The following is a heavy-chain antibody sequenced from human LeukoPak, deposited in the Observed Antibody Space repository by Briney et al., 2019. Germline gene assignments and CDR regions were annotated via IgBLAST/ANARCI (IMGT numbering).Heavy chain of an antibody. D-gene: IGHD3-10*01. CDR2: IYHSGST. Sequence: SGTLSLTCAVSGGSISSSNWWSWVRQPPGKGLEWIGEIYHSGSTNYNPSLKSRVTISVDTSKNQFSLKLSSVTAADTAVYYCARGRPGHYYGSGRSDYWGQGTLVTVSS. J-gene: IGHJ4*02. V-gene: IGHV4-4*02. CDR3: ARGRPGHYYGSGRSDY. CDR1: GGSISSSNW.